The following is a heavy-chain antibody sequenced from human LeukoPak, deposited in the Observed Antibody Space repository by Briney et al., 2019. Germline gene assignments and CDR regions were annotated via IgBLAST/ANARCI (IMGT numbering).Heavy chain of an antibody. Sequence: PGRSLRLSCVASGFTFSNHGMHWVRQAPGKGLVWVSRMNIDGSRTGYADSVKGRFTISRDNAKNTLYLQINSLRAEDTAVYFCAREDHSGADAFDIWGQGTMVTVSS. J-gene: IGHJ3*02. CDR3: AREDHSGADAFDI. CDR1: GFTFSNHG. D-gene: IGHD5-12*01. V-gene: IGHV3-74*01. CDR2: MNIDGSRT.